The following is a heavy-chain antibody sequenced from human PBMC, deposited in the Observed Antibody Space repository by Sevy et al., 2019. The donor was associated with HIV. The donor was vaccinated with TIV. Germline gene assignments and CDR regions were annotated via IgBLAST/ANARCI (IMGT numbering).Heavy chain of an antibody. D-gene: IGHD3-9*01. CDR3: VKDRIETILWPKGDWFDP. Sequence: GGSLRLSCSASGFIFSNYAMHWVRQAPGKGLEYVSGLSSHNAGSTYYADSVNGRFTISRDNSKNTLYLQMTSLRTEDTAVYYCVKDRIETILWPKGDWFDPWGQGTLVTVSS. J-gene: IGHJ5*02. CDR1: GFIFSNYA. CDR2: LSSHNAGST. V-gene: IGHV3-64D*06.